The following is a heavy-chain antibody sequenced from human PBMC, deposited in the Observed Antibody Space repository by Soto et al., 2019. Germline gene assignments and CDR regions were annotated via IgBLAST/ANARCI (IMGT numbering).Heavy chain of an antibody. Sequence: EVQLVESGGGLVQPGGSLRLSCAASGFTFATYWMGWVRQAPGKGLEWVAKIKQDGSEKVYVASVKGRFSISRDNAKSSLYLQMNSLRGEDTSVYYCARDPNRGGDYDYWGQGTLVTVSS. V-gene: IGHV3-7*04. J-gene: IGHJ4*02. CDR1: GFTFATYW. CDR3: ARDPNRGGDYDY. CDR2: IKQDGSEK. D-gene: IGHD3-16*01.